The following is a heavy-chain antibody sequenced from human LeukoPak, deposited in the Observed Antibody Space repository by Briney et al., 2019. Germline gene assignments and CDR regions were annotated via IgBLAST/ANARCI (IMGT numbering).Heavy chain of an antibody. J-gene: IGHJ5*02. V-gene: IGHV4-34*01. CDR2: INHSGST. CDR1: GGSISSYY. Sequence: SETLSLTCTVSGGSISSYYWSWIRQPPGKGLEWIGEINHSGSTNYNPSLKSRVTISVDTSNKQFSLKLTSVTAADTAVYYCARWWGFDPWGQGTLVTVSS. CDR3: ARWWGFDP. D-gene: IGHD2-15*01.